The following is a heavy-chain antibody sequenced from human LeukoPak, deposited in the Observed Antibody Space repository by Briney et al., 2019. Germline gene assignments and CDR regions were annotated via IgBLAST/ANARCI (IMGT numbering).Heavy chain of an antibody. V-gene: IGHV4-38-2*02. J-gene: IGHJ4*02. Sequence: PSETLSLTCTVSGYSLTSGYYWGWIRQPPGKGLEWIGSIYHSGSTFYNPSLKSRVPISVDPSKNQFSLKLSSVTAADTAVYYCARDQDYYGSGSYGPDYWGQGILVTVSS. D-gene: IGHD3-10*01. CDR1: GYSLTSGYY. CDR2: IYHSGST. CDR3: ARDQDYYGSGSYGPDY.